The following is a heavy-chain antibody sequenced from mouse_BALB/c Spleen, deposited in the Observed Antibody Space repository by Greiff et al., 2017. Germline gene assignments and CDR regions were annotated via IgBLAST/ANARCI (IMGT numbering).Heavy chain of an antibody. J-gene: IGHJ3*01. CDR1: GFSLTGYG. CDR2: IWGDGST. V-gene: IGHV2-6-7*01. Sequence: QVQLKESGPGLVAPSQCLSITCTASGFSLTGYGVNWVRQPPGKGLEWLGMIWGDGSTDYISALKSRLSISKDNSKSQVFLKMNSLQTDDTARYYCARGLGYYDSSPLADWGQGTLVTVSA. D-gene: IGHD1-1*01. CDR3: ARGLGYYDSSPLAD.